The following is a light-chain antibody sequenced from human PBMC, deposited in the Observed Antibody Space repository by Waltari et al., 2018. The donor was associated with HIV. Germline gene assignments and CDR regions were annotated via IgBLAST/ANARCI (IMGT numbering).Light chain of an antibody. V-gene: IGKV1-39*01. J-gene: IGKJ2*01. CDR2: AAS. Sequence: DIQMTQSPSSLSASVGDRVTITCRASQTVTSYLNWYQQKPGKAPNLLIYAASTLQSGVPSRFTGSGSATDYTLTISSLQPEDFATYYCQQSYSIPYTFGQGTKLEIK. CDR3: QQSYSIPYT. CDR1: QTVTSY.